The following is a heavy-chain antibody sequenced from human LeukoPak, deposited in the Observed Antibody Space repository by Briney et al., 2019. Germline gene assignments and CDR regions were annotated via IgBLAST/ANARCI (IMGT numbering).Heavy chain of an antibody. CDR2: INYSGSP. V-gene: IGHV4-59*08. CDR1: GGSISNYC. Sequence: SETLTLTCTVSGGSISNYCWSWLRQPPGKGLEWIGYINYSGSPKYSPSLKSRVTISLDTSKNQFSLRLSSVTAADTAVYYCARLSGTYFSAVYYYYYYMDVWGKGTTVTVSS. D-gene: IGHD3-10*01. J-gene: IGHJ6*03. CDR3: ARLSGTYFSAVYYYYYYMDV.